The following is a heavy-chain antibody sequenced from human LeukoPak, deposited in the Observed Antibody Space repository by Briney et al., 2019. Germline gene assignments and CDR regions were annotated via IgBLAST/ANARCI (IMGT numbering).Heavy chain of an antibody. CDR1: GGTFSSYA. V-gene: IGHV1-69*06. CDR3: AAGYCSGGSCYNWFDP. Sequence: GASVKVSCKASGGTFSSYAISWVRQAPGQGLEWMGGIIPIFGTANYAQKFQGRVTMTEDTPTDTAYMELSSLRSEDTAVYYCAAGYCSGGSCYNWFDPWGQGTLVTVSS. D-gene: IGHD2-15*01. CDR2: IIPIFGTA. J-gene: IGHJ5*02.